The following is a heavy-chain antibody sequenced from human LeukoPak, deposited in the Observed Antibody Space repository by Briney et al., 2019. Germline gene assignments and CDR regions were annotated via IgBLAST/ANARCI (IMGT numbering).Heavy chain of an antibody. CDR3: AKGARWLQLPYYFDY. CDR1: GFTFSSYG. Sequence: GGSLRLSCAASGFTFSSYGMSWVRQAPGKGLEWVSAISGSGGSTYYADSVKGRFTISRDNSKNTLYLQMNSLRAEDTAVYYCAKGARWLQLPYYFDYWGQGTLVTVSS. CDR2: ISGSGGST. D-gene: IGHD5-24*01. V-gene: IGHV3-23*01. J-gene: IGHJ4*02.